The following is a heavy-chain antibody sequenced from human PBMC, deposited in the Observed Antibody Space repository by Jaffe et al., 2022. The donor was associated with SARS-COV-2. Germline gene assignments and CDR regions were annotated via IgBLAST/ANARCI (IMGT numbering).Heavy chain of an antibody. CDR1: GFTFSTYS. J-gene: IGHJ6*02. CDR3: ALHNPLGYCSSTSCQYYYGMDV. CDR2: ISYSSSYK. V-gene: IGHV3-21*01. D-gene: IGHD2-2*01. Sequence: EVQLVESGGGLVKPGGSLRLSCAASGFTFSTYSMNWVRQAPGKGLEWVSSISYSSSYKYYADSVKGRFTISRDNAKNSLYLQMNSLRAEDTAVYYCALHNPLGYCSSTSCQYYYGMDVWGQGTTVTVSS.